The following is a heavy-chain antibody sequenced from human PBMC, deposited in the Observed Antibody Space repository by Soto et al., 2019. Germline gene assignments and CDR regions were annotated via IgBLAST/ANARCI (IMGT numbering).Heavy chain of an antibody. J-gene: IGHJ6*02. D-gene: IGHD3-3*01. Sequence: ASVKVSCKASGYTFTSYYMHWVRQAPGQGLEWMGIINPSGGSTSYAQKFQGRVTMTRDTSTSTVYMELSSLRSEDTAVYYCARDYDFWSGYTSYGMDVWGQGTTVTVSS. CDR3: ARDYDFWSGYTSYGMDV. CDR1: GYTFTSYY. CDR2: INPSGGST. V-gene: IGHV1-46*03.